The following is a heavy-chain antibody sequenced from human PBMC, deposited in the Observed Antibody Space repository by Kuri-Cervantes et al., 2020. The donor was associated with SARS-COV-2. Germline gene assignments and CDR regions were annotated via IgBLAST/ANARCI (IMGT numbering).Heavy chain of an antibody. V-gene: IGHV4-61*01. CDR3: ARVDGSWYFFY. D-gene: IGHD6-13*01. J-gene: IGHJ4*02. Sequence: SETLSLTCTVSGGSVSSGSYYWSWIRQPPGKGLEWIGYIYYSGSTNYNPSLKSRVTISVDTSKNQFSLKLSSVTAADTAVYYCARVDGSWYFFYWGQGTLVTVSS. CDR1: GGSVSSGSYY. CDR2: IYYSGST.